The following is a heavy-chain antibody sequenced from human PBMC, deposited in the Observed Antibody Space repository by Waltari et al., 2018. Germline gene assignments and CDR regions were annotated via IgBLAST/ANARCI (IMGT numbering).Heavy chain of an antibody. CDR3: ARVAAVAGQYYYYGMDV. Sequence: EVQLVESGGGLVQPGGSLRLSCAASGFTFSSYWMHWVRQAPGKGLVWGSRINSYGSSTSYADSVKGRFTISRDNAKNTLYLQMNSLRAEDTAVYYCARVAAVAGQYYYYGMDVWGQGTTVTVSS. CDR1: GFTFSSYW. D-gene: IGHD6-19*01. CDR2: INSYGSST. J-gene: IGHJ6*02. V-gene: IGHV3-74*01.